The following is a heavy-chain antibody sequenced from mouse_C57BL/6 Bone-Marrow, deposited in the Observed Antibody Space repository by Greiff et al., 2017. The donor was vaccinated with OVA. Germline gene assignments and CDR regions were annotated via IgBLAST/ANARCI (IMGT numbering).Heavy chain of an antibody. CDR3: ARRLITTVVATKDFDY. V-gene: IGHV1-55*01. CDR2: IYPGSGST. J-gene: IGHJ2*01. CDR1: GYTFTSYW. D-gene: IGHD1-1*01. Sequence: QVQLQQPGAELVKPGASVKMSCKASGYTFTSYWITWVKQRPGQGLEWIGDIYPGSGSTNYNEKFKSKATLTVDTSSSTAYMQLSSLTSEDSAVYYCARRLITTVVATKDFDYWGQGTTLTVSS.